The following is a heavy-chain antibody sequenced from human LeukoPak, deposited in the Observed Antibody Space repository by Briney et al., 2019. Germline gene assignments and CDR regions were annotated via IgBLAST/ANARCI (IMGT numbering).Heavy chain of an antibody. Sequence: SETLSLTCTVSGGSISSGGYYWSWIRQHPGKGLEWIGYIYYSGSTYYNPSLKSRVTISVDTSKNQFSLKLSSVTAADTAVYYCARSFNDRSDYYDSSGYAFDIWGQGTMVTVSS. D-gene: IGHD3-22*01. CDR3: ARSFNDRSDYYDSSGYAFDI. CDR2: IYYSGST. J-gene: IGHJ3*02. V-gene: IGHV4-31*03. CDR1: GGSISSGGYY.